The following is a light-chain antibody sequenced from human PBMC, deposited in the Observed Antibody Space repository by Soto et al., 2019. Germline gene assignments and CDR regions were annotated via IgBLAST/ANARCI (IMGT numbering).Light chain of an antibody. V-gene: IGLV1-40*01. CDR3: QSYDDSLSVHYV. J-gene: IGLJ1*01. CDR1: SSNIGSTYD. CDR2: GNT. Sequence: QSVLTQPPSVSGAPGQRGTIFCTGSSSNIGSTYDVQWYQQLPGTAPKLLIHGNTDRPSGAPDRFSGSKSGTSASLAITGLQADDEADYYCQSYDDSLSVHYVFGTGTKVTVL.